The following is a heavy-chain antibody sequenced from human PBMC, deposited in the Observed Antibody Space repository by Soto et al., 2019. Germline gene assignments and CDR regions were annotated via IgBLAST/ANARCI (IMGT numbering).Heavy chain of an antibody. CDR2: IYYSGST. Sequence: XETLSLTCTVSGGSISGYYWSWIRQPPGKGLEWIGYIYYSGSTNYNPSLKSRVTISVDTSKNQFSLKLSSVTAADTAVYYCVRERWLPVVRGVITIIYYWGKGTLVTVSS. V-gene: IGHV4-59*01. CDR3: VRERWLPVVRGVITIIYY. CDR1: GGSISGYY. D-gene: IGHD3-10*01. J-gene: IGHJ4*02.